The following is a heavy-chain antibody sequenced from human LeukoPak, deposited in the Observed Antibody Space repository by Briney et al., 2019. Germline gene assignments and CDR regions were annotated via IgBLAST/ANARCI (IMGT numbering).Heavy chain of an antibody. J-gene: IGHJ4*02. Sequence: PGGSLRPSCAASGFTFSSYAMSWARQAPGKGLEWVSAISGSGGSTYYADSVKGRFTISRDNSKNTLYLQMNSLRAEDTAVYYCAKDPGLLWFGESQYFDYWGQGTLVTVSS. V-gene: IGHV3-23*01. CDR1: GFTFSSYA. CDR2: ISGSGGST. CDR3: AKDPGLLWFGESQYFDY. D-gene: IGHD3-10*01.